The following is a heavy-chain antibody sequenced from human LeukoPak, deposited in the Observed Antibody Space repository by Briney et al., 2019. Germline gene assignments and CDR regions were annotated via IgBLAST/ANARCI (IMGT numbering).Heavy chain of an antibody. CDR2: INSDGSST. Sequence: GGSLRLSCAASGFTFSSYWMHWVRQAPGKGLAWVSRINSDGSSTSYADSVKGRFTISRDNAKNTLYLQMNSLRAEDTAVYYCARDLTFDPWGQGTLVTVSS. V-gene: IGHV3-74*01. J-gene: IGHJ5*02. CDR1: GFTFSSYW. CDR3: ARDLTFDP.